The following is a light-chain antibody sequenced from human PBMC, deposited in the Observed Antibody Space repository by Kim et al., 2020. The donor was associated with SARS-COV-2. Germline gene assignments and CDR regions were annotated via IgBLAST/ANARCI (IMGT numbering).Light chain of an antibody. CDR1: QSPSRY. CDR2: DTF. Sequence: EIVLTQSPGTLSLSPGERATVSCRASQSPSRYLAWYQQKPGQAPRLLIYDTFNRATGIPARFSGSGSGTEFTLTISSLEPEDFAVYYCQQGYHWPSFGGGTKVDIK. J-gene: IGKJ4*01. CDR3: QQGYHWPS. V-gene: IGKV3-11*01.